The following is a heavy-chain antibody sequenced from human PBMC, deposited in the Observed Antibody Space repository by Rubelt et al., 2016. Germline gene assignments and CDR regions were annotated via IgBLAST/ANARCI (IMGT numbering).Heavy chain of an antibody. Sequence: KGLEWIGSIYYSGSTYYSPSLKSRVSISVDMSKNQVSLKLSSVTAADTAVYYCARSPYYDTLTGYSQPYFFDYWGQGTLVIVSS. J-gene: IGHJ4*02. CDR2: IYYSGST. V-gene: IGHV4-39*07. CDR3: ARSPYYDTLTGYSQPYFFDY. D-gene: IGHD3-9*01.